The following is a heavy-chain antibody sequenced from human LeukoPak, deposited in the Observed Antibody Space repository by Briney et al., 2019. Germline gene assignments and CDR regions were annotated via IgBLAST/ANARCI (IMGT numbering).Heavy chain of an antibody. CDR2: INAGNGNT. V-gene: IGHV1-3*01. CDR1: GYTFISYV. D-gene: IGHD6-13*01. Sequence: GASVKVSCKASGYTFISYVIHWVRQAPGQRLEWMGWINAGNGNTKYSQKFQGRVTITRDTSASTAYMELSSLRSEDTAVYYCANIATTDSFDYWGQGTLVTVSS. J-gene: IGHJ4*02. CDR3: ANIATTDSFDY.